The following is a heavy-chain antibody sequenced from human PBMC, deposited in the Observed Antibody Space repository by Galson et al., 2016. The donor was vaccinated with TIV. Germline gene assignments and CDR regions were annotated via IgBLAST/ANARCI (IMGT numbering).Heavy chain of an antibody. Sequence: SVKFSCKASGGSFSNYYINWVRQAPGQGPEWMGGIVPIYRSPKYARRFQGRVTITADESTSTVFVELTSLTSDDTATYYCARPSDSSWYFDLWGRGTQVIVSS. J-gene: IGHJ2*01. CDR1: GGSFSNYY. CDR3: ARPSDSSWYFDL. CDR2: IVPIYRSP. V-gene: IGHV1-69*13. D-gene: IGHD6-13*01.